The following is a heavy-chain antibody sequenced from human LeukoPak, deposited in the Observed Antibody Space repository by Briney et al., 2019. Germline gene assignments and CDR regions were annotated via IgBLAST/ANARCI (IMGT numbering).Heavy chain of an antibody. Sequence: GSLRLSCAGAGFTSISCRMHCVRQAPGKGLVWVSRINSDGSSTSYADSVKGRFTISRDNAKNTLYLQMNSLRAEDTAVYYCARGGQPAPYSGQATLVTVSS. CDR1: GFTSISCR. J-gene: IGHJ4*02. V-gene: IGHV3-74*01. D-gene: IGHD5-18*01. CDR2: INSDGSST. CDR3: ARGGQPAPY.